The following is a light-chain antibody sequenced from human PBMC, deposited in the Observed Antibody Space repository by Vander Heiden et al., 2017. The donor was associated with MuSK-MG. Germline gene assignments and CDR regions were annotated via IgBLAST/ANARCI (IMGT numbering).Light chain of an antibody. CDR3: QQDDNVPIT. V-gene: IGKV1-33*01. J-gene: IGKJ5*01. CDR2: DAS. CDR1: QDISNY. Sequence: DIQMTQSPSSLSASVGDRVTITCQASQDISNYLNWYQHKPGKAPKPLIYDASNLETGVPSRFSGSGSGTDFTFTISSLQPEDIATYYCQQDDNVPITFGQGTRLEIK.